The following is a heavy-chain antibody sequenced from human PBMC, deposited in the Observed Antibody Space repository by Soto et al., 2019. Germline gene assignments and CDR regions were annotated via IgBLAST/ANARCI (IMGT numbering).Heavy chain of an antibody. D-gene: IGHD4-17*01. CDR2: ISSSSSTI. J-gene: IGHJ6*02. CDR1: GFTFSSYS. CDR3: ARDEDYGDYVRRTRDYYYGMDV. V-gene: IGHV3-48*02. Sequence: EVQLVESGGGLVQPGGSLRLSCAASGFTFSSYSMNWVRQAPGKGLEWVSYISSSSSTIYYADSVKGRFTISRDNAKNSLYLQMNSLRDEDTAVYYCARDEDYGDYVRRTRDYYYGMDVWGQGTTVTVSS.